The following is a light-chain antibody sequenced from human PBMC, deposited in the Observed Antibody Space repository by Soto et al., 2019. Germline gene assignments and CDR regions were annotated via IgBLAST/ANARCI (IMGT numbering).Light chain of an antibody. CDR1: SSDVGRYTY. CDR2: DVY. Sequence: QSVLTQPASVSGSPGQSITLSCAGTSSDVGRYTYVSWYQQHPGKAPKLIIYDVYNRPSGVSNRFSGSKSGNTASLTISGLQAEDEADYYCTSYTSTSTPYVFGGGTKVTVL. V-gene: IGLV2-14*01. J-gene: IGLJ1*01. CDR3: TSYTSTSTPYV.